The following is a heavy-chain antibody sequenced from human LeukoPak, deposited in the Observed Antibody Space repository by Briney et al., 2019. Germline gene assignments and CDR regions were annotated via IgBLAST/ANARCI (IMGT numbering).Heavy chain of an antibody. V-gene: IGHV3-23*01. J-gene: IGHJ5*02. CDR2: IGSDGVGL. Sequence: GGPLRLSCAASGFTFRTYAMSWVRQVPGKGLEWVSAIGSDGVGLYYADSVKGRFTISKDNSRNTLYLRMNDLRVDDTAVYYCTRPGLAVAGTRWFDPWGQGTLVTVSS. CDR1: GFTFRTYA. D-gene: IGHD6-19*01. CDR3: TRPGLAVAGTRWFDP.